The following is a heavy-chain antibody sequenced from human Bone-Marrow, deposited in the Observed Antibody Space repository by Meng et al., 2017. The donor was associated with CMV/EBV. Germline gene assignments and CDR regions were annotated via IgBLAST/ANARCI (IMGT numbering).Heavy chain of an antibody. V-gene: IGHV1-18*01. J-gene: IGHJ5*02. D-gene: IGHD4-11*01. CDR3: ARDSKPEYYSNYPSNWFDP. CDR2: ISAYNGNT. Sequence: ASVKVSCKASGYTFTSYGISWVRQAPGQGLEWMGWISAYNGNTNYVQKLQGRVTMTTDTSTSTAYMELRSLRSDDTAVYYCARDSKPEYYSNYPSNWFDPWGQGTLVTVSS. CDR1: GYTFTSYG.